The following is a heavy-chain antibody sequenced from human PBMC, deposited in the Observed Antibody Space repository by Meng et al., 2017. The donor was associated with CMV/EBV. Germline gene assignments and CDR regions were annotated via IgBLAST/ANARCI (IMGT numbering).Heavy chain of an antibody. J-gene: IGHJ5*02. V-gene: IGHV3-74*01. Sequence: GGSLRLSCAASGFTFSNYWMHWVHQAPGKGLVWVSHINSDASSTDYADSVKGRFTISRDNAKNTLYLQMNSLRAEDTAVYYCARGYYYDSSGYSNWFDPWGQGTLVTVSS. CDR3: ARGYYYDSSGYSNWFDP. CDR1: GFTFSNYW. CDR2: INSDASST. D-gene: IGHD3-22*01.